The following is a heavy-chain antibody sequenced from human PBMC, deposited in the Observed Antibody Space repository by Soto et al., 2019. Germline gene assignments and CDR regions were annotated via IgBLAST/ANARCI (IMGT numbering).Heavy chain of an antibody. CDR2: MTPNSGNT. D-gene: IGHD2-15*01. V-gene: IGHV1-8*01. CDR1: GYNFIDYD. Sequence: QVQLVQSGAEVKKPGASVKVSCKASGYNFIDYDINWMRQSTGQGLEWMGWMTPNSGNTGYAQKSQGRVTLTRDTSIGTAYMELSSLKSEATAVYYCSRSPYGRGLFDPWGQGTLVTVSS. J-gene: IGHJ5*02. CDR3: SRSPYGRGLFDP.